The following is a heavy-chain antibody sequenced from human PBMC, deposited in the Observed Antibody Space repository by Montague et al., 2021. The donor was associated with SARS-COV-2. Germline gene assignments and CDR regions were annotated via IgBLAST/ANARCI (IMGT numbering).Heavy chain of an antibody. CDR3: ARDIWETEVRSRDWFDP. Sequence: SETLSLTCSILADSISRNNWSQSVSEHVGTAVEWTGGMPPGGHNDYNPSLKSRVTISLDKSKNQFSLTLTSVTAADTAVYYCARDIWETEVRSRDWFDPWVQGILVTVSS. J-gene: IGHJ5*02. CDR2: MPPGGHN. CDR1: ADSISRNNW. D-gene: IGHD1-26*01. V-gene: IGHV4-4*02.